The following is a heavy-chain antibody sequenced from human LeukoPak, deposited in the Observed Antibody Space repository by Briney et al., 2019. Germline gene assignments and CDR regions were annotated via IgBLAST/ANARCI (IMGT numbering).Heavy chain of an antibody. CDR2: INPNSGGT. Sequence: ASVKVSCKASGYTFTGYYMHWVRQAPGQGLEWMGWINPNSGGTNYAQKFQGRVTMTRDTSISTAYMELSRLRSDDTAVYYCARGALTVVVPAAKDYWGQGTLVTVSS. D-gene: IGHD2-2*01. CDR3: ARGALTVVVPAAKDY. CDR1: GYTFTGYY. J-gene: IGHJ4*02. V-gene: IGHV1-2*02.